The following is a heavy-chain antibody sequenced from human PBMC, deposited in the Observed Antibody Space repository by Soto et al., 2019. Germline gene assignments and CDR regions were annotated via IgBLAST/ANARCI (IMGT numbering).Heavy chain of an antibody. CDR1: GGSISSYY. V-gene: IGHV4-59*01. Sequence: PSETLSLTCTVSGGSISSYYWSWIRQPPGKGLEWIGYIYYSGSTNYNPSLKSRVTISVDTSKNQFSLKLSSVTAADTAVYYCARVSGYGDYYYYYMDVWGKGTTVTSP. CDR2: IYYSGST. J-gene: IGHJ6*03. D-gene: IGHD5-12*01. CDR3: ARVSGYGDYYYYYMDV.